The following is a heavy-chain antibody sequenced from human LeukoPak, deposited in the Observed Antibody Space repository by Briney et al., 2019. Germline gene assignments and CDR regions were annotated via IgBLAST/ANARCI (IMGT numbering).Heavy chain of an antibody. CDR1: GFTFSSYE. V-gene: IGHV3-23*01. CDR3: VKDDGWVQYAN. D-gene: IGHD5-24*01. J-gene: IGHJ4*02. CDR2: IRTDGVTT. Sequence: GGSLRLSCAASGFTFSSYEMNWVRQAPGKGLEWVSGIRTDGVTTYYADSVKGRFIISRDNSKNTVYLQMNSLSAEDAAVYYCVKDDGWVQYANWGQGTLVTVSS.